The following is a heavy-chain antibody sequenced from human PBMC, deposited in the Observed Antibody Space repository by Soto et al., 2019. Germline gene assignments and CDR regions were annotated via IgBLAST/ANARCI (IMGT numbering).Heavy chain of an antibody. CDR3: SRAGQYYDASGYAD. Sequence: QLKLVQSGTEVKKPGASIKVSCKASGYSFATSGMTWVRQAPGQGLEWMGWISVYNGNTNYDQKLQDRVTMTTDTSTNTAYLEVRSLRSDDTAVYYCSRAGQYYDASGYADWGQGTLVTVS. CDR1: GYSFATSG. V-gene: IGHV1-18*01. J-gene: IGHJ4*02. CDR2: ISVYNGNT. D-gene: IGHD3-22*01.